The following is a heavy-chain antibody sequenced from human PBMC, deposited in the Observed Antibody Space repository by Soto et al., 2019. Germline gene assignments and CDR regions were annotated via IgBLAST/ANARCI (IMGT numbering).Heavy chain of an antibody. Sequence: SETLSLTCTGSGGYISSSSYFWGWIRQPPGKGLEWIGSIYYSGSTYYNPSLKSRVTVSVDTSKNQFSLKLSSVTAADTAVYYCARHPSNFWFDPWGQGTLVTVSS. D-gene: IGHD4-4*01. CDR3: ARHPSNFWFDP. CDR2: IYYSGST. V-gene: IGHV4-39*01. J-gene: IGHJ5*02. CDR1: GGYISSSSYF.